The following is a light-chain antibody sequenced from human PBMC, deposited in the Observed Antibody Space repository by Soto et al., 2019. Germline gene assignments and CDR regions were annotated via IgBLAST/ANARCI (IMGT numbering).Light chain of an antibody. J-gene: IGKJ3*01. CDR3: QQYGSSPET. CDR1: QSVSSSY. CDR2: GAS. Sequence: IVLTQSPGTLSLSPGERATLSCRASQSVSSSYLAWYQQKPGQAPRLLIYGASSRATGIPDRFSGSGSGTDFTLTISRLEPEDFAVYYCQQYGSSPETFGPGTKVDI. V-gene: IGKV3-20*01.